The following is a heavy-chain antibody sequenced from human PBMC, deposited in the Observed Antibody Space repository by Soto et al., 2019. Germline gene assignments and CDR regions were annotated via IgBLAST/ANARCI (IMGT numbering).Heavy chain of an antibody. CDR3: VRRVSGNYDY. D-gene: IGHD1-7*01. CDR1: GFTFSSYD. Sequence: EVQLAESGGGMVQPGGSLRLSCVASGFTFSSYDMHWVRQAPGKELEYVSSISSNGGTTYYGNSVKGRFTISIDTSKTTLYLQMGSLRAEDMAVYYCVRRVSGNYDYWGQGTLVTVSS. CDR2: ISSNGGTT. V-gene: IGHV3-64*01. J-gene: IGHJ4*02.